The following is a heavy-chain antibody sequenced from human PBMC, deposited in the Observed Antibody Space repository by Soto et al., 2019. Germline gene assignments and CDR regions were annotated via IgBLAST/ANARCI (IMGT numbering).Heavy chain of an antibody. D-gene: IGHD4-17*01. V-gene: IGHV4-59*01. J-gene: IGHJ4*02. CDR3: ARAPVVRFYFDS. Sequence: QVQLQESGPGLVKPSETLSLTCTVSGGSISTYYWSWIRKPPGKGLERIGYIYYSGSTNYNPTLKTRVTISLDTSKTQFSLMQSCVTAADTALYYCARAPVVRFYFDSWGQGTLVTVPS. CDR2: IYYSGST. CDR1: GGSISTYY.